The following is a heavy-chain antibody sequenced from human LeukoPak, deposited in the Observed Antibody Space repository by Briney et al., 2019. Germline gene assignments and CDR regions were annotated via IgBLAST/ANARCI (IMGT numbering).Heavy chain of an antibody. Sequence: ASVKVSCKPSGYTFTDSYIDWVRQAPGVGLQWMGWISPNNGDTKYAEDFQDRVTMTRDTSISTAHMELTGLTPDDTAVYYCVRSPIGASAYWGRGTLVTVSS. J-gene: IGHJ4*02. V-gene: IGHV1-2*02. D-gene: IGHD3-10*01. CDR3: VRSPIGASAY. CDR2: ISPNNGDT. CDR1: GYTFTDSY.